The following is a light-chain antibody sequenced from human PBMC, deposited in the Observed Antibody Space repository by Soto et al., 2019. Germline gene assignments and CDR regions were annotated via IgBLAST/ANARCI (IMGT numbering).Light chain of an antibody. CDR2: STD. CDR1: DSNIARRN. J-gene: IGLJ3*02. CDR3: SSYTSTSTPWV. Sequence: QSVLTQPPSASATPGQRVTISCSGSDSNIARRNVYWYQQLPGTAPKLLIYSTDLRPSGVPDRFSGSKSGNTASLTISGLQPEDEGDYYCSSYTSTSTPWVFGGGTKLTVL. V-gene: IGLV1-44*01.